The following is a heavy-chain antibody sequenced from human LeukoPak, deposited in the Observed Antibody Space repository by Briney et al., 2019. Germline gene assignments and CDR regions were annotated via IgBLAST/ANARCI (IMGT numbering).Heavy chain of an antibody. CDR3: ATLNWDDGEVSGFDQ. D-gene: IGHD5-24*01. CDR1: GFSFRNTW. J-gene: IGHJ5*02. Sequence: GGSLRLSCTTSGFSFRNTWMSWVCQAPGKGLEWVANIKQDATEIYYADSMKGRFTISRDNVRRILYLQMNNLRVGDTAIYYCATLNWDDGEVSGFDQWGQGILVTVSS. CDR2: IKQDATEI. V-gene: IGHV3-7*01.